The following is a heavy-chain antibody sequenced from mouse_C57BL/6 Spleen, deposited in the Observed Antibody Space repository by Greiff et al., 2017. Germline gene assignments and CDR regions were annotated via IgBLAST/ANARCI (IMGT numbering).Heavy chain of an antibody. CDR2: INPNYGTT. CDR3: ARERVTGASYAMDY. Sequence: EVQLQQSGPELVKPGASVKISCKASGYSFTDYNMTWVKQSNGKSLEWIGVINPNYGTTSYNQKFKGKATLTVDQSSSTAYMQLNSLTSEDSAVYYCARERVTGASYAMDYWGQGTSVTVSS. V-gene: IGHV1-39*01. D-gene: IGHD2-2*01. J-gene: IGHJ4*01. CDR1: GYSFTDYN.